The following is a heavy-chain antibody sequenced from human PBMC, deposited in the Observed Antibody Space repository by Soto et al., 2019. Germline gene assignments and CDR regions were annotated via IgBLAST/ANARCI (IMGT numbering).Heavy chain of an antibody. V-gene: IGHV3-33*01. CDR1: GSIFSGYG. J-gene: IGHJ4*02. CDR2: IWYDGSNK. CDR3: ARDGIGGTVVREFCDY. Sequence: QKYLVESGGGVVQPGGSLRLSCVASGSIFSGYGMHWVRQAPGKGLEWVAVIWYDGSNKYYADSVKGRFTISRDNSKNMLYLQMDSRRAEDTAVYYCARDGIGGTVVREFCDYWGQGTLVTVSS. D-gene: IGHD1-7*01.